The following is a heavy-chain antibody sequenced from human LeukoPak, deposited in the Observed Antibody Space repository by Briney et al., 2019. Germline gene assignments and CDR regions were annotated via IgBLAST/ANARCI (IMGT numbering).Heavy chain of an antibody. CDR1: GCTFTGYY. CDR3: ARGRMTTVTTFGY. CDR2: INPNSGGT. V-gene: IGHV1-2*02. D-gene: IGHD4-17*01. Sequence: ASVKVSCKASGCTFTGYYMHWVRQAPGQGLEWMGWINPNSGGTNYAQKFQGRVTMTRDTSISTAYMELSRLRSDDTAVYYCARGRMTTVTTFGYWGQGTLVTVSS. J-gene: IGHJ4*02.